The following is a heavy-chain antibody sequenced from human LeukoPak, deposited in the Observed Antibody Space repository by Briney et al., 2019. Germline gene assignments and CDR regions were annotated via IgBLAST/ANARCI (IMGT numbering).Heavy chain of an antibody. CDR1: GFTFGDYG. J-gene: IGHJ4*02. Sequence: TGGSLRLSCAASGFTFGDYGMSWVRQAPGKGLEWVSSINWNGGNTAYADSVKGGFTISRDTDKDSLYLQLNSLRAEDTALYYCARDRGWLQYIDYWGQGTLVTVSS. CDR3: ARDRGWLQYIDY. CDR2: INWNGGNT. V-gene: IGHV3-20*04. D-gene: IGHD5-24*01.